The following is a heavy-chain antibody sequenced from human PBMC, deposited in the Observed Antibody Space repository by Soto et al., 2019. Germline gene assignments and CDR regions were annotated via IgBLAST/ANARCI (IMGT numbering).Heavy chain of an antibody. V-gene: IGHV3-13*04. D-gene: IGHD3-10*01. Sequence: EVRLVESGGGLVQPGGSLRLSCAASGFTFSSYDMHWVRQATGKGLEWVSAIGTAGDTYYPGSVKGRFTISRENAKNSLYLQMNSLRAGDTAVYYCARGDTMVRGVIIDYFDYWGQGTLVTVSS. J-gene: IGHJ4*02. CDR2: IGTAGDT. CDR1: GFTFSSYD. CDR3: ARGDTMVRGVIIDYFDY.